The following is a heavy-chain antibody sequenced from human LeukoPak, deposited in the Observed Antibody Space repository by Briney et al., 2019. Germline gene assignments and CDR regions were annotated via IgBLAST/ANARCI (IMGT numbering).Heavy chain of an antibody. CDR2: TSSSGSTI. D-gene: IGHD2-2*02. CDR3: ARAPKDIVVVPAAIYHPNWFDP. J-gene: IGHJ5*02. CDR1: GFTFSDYY. Sequence: GGSLRLSCAASGFTFSDYYMSWIRQAPGKGLEWVSYTSSSGSTIYYADSVKGRFTISRDNAKNSLYLQMNSLRAEDTAVYYCARAPKDIVVVPAAIYHPNWFDPWGQGTLVTVSS. V-gene: IGHV3-11*04.